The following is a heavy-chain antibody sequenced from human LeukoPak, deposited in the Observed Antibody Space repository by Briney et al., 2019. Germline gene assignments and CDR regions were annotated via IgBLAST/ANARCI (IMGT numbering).Heavy chain of an antibody. CDR3: AKDQRTMTRRMDV. CDR2: VTYDGSKA. CDR1: GFTFRNYG. J-gene: IGHJ6*02. V-gene: IGHV3-30*18. D-gene: IGHD2-2*01. Sequence: GSLRLSCAASGFTFRNYGMHWVRQVPGKGLEWLGVVTYDGSKAFYADSVKGRLTISRDNSKNTLYLQMNTLRVEDRAVYFCAKDQRTMTRRMDVWGQGTAVIVSS.